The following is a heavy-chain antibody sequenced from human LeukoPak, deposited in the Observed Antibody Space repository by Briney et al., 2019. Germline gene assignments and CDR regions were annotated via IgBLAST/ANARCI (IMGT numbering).Heavy chain of an antibody. CDR1: GGSFSGYY. D-gene: IGHD5-18*01. CDR2: INHSGST. Sequence: SETLSLTCAVCGGSFSGYYWSWIRQPPGKGLEWIGEINHSGSTNSNPSLKSRVTISVDTSKSQFSLRLSSVTAADTAVYYCARKGYSYGFFNYWGQGTLVTVSS. J-gene: IGHJ4*02. CDR3: ARKGYSYGFFNY. V-gene: IGHV4-34*01.